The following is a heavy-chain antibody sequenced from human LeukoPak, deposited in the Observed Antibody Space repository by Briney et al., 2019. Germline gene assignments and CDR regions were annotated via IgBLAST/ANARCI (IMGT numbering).Heavy chain of an antibody. Sequence: SQTLSLTCTVSGGTISSGDYYWSWIRQPPGKGLKWIGYIYYSGSTYDNPSLKSRVTISVDTSKNQFSLKLSSVTAADTAVYYCARLTTVTTYYFDYWGQGTLVTVSS. D-gene: IGHD4-17*01. CDR3: ARLTTVTTYYFDY. CDR1: GGTISSGDYY. V-gene: IGHV4-30-4*01. J-gene: IGHJ4*02. CDR2: IYYSGST.